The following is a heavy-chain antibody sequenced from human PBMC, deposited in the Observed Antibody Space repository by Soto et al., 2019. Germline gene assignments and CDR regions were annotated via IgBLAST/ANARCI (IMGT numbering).Heavy chain of an antibody. J-gene: IGHJ4*02. Sequence: VQLLESGGGLIQPGGSLRLSCAASEFDFSRYAMAWVRQAPGKGLEWVSHITASGSTTYYADSVKGRFTISRDNSKNTLYLHMSALRVVDTATFFCAKDRGSGSGSCYDSWGQGTPVIVSS. CDR2: ITASGSTT. CDR3: AKDRGSGSGSCYDS. V-gene: IGHV3-23*01. CDR1: EFDFSRYA. D-gene: IGHD1-26*01.